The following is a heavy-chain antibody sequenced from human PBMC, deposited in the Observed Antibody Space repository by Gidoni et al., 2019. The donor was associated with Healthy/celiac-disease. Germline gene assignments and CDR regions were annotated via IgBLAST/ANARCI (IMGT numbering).Heavy chain of an antibody. J-gene: IGHJ6*02. CDR1: GVSFSGYY. CDR2: INHSGST. D-gene: IGHD3-10*01. CDR3: ARGRARTIMVRGVTTPHYYGMDV. V-gene: IGHV4-34*01. Sequence: QVQLQQWGAGLLKPSETLSLTCAVYGVSFSGYYWSWIRQPPGKGLEWIGAINHSGSTNYNPSLKSRVTISVDTSKNQCSLKLSSVTAADTAVYYCARGRARTIMVRGVTTPHYYGMDVWGQGTTVTVSS.